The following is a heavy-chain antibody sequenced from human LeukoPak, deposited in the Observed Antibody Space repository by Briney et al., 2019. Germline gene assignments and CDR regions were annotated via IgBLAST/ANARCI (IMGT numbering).Heavy chain of an antibody. CDR2: ISSSSSYI. CDR3: AREVAPTVTTFNPLIDY. CDR1: GFTFSSYS. J-gene: IGHJ4*02. V-gene: IGHV3-21*01. Sequence: GGSLRLSCAASGFTFSSYSMNWARQAPGKGLEWVSSISSSSSYIYYADSVKGRFTISRDNAKNSLYLQMNSLRAEDTAVYYCAREVAPTVTTFNPLIDYWGQGTLVTVSS. D-gene: IGHD4-17*01.